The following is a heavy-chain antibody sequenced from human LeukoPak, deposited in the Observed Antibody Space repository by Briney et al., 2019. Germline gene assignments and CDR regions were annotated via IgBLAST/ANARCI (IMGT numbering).Heavy chain of an antibody. CDR2: IYHSGST. V-gene: IGHV4-30-2*01. J-gene: IGHJ5*02. CDR1: GGSISSGGYS. CDR3: ARTTPSWFDP. D-gene: IGHD1-14*01. Sequence: PSETLSLTCAVSGGSISSGGYSWSWIRQLPGKGLEWIGYIYHSGSTYYNPSLKSRVTISVDRSKNQFSLKLSSVTAADTAVYYCARTTPSWFDPWGQGTLVTVSS.